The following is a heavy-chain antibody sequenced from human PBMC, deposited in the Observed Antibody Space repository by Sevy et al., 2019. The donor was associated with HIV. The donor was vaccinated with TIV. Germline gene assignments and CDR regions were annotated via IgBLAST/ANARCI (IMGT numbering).Heavy chain of an antibody. CDR3: ARDVGSGYFDY. CDR2: IKQDGREK. Sequence: GGSLRLSCAASGFIFSSNWMSWVRQAPGNGLEWVANIKQDGREKNYVDSVKGRFTISRDNSKNSLYVQMNSLRVEDTAVYYCARDVGSGYFDYWGQGTMVTVSS. J-gene: IGHJ4*02. D-gene: IGHD2-15*01. V-gene: IGHV3-7*01. CDR1: GFIFSSNW.